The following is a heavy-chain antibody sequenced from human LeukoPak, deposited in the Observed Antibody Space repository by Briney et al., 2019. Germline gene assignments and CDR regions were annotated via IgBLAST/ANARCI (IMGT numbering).Heavy chain of an antibody. Sequence: GGSLRLSCAAPGFTFSSYWMHWVRQAPGKGLVWVSRINSDGSSTSYADSVKGRFTISRDNAKNTLYLQMNSLRAEDTAVYYCARAAVRAYNWFDPWGQGTLVTVSS. CDR3: ARAAVRAYNWFDP. D-gene: IGHD3-10*01. CDR2: INSDGSST. V-gene: IGHV3-74*01. J-gene: IGHJ5*02. CDR1: GFTFSSYW.